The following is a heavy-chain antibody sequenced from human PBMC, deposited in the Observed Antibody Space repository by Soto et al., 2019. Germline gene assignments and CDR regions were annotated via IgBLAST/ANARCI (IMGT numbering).Heavy chain of an antibody. Sequence: SGTLSLTCAVSGGAISISNWSIWMRQPPGKGLEAIGEIYHSGSSNYNPSLKSRVTISVDKSKNQFSLKLSSVTASDTAVYYCAGWIQLQQYYYYGMDAWGQGTTVS. J-gene: IGHJ6*02. CDR1: GGAISISNW. D-gene: IGHD5-18*01. CDR2: IYHSGSS. V-gene: IGHV4-4*02. CDR3: AGWIQLQQYYYYGMDA.